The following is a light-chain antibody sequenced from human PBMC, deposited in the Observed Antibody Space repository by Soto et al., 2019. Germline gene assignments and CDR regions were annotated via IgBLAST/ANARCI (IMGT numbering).Light chain of an antibody. CDR3: QEYVNWSLYT. V-gene: IGKV3-15*01. CDR2: GAS. CDR1: QSVNSN. Sequence: EIVMTQSPATLSVSPGDRATLSCRASQSVNSNLAWYQQKPGQAPRLLIYGASTRATGIPARFSGSGSGRALTLRISSLQSEDFAVYYCQEYVNWSLYTLGRGTKVEIK. J-gene: IGKJ2*01.